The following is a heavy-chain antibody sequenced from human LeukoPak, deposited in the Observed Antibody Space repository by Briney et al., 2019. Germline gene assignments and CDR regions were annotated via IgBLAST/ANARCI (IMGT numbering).Heavy chain of an antibody. CDR1: GVTFSGSA. D-gene: IGHD3-3*01. CDR3: TRQGSGS. Sequence: GGSLRLSCAASGVTFSGSAMHGVREASGKGLEGVGGMTGKANSYATAYAASVKGRFTISRDDSKNTAYLQMNSLKTEDTAVYYCTRQGSGSWGQGTLVTVSS. J-gene: IGHJ5*02. V-gene: IGHV3-73*01. CDR2: MTGKANSYAT.